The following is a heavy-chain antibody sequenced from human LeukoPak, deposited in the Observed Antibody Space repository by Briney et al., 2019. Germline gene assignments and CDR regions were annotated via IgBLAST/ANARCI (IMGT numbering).Heavy chain of an antibody. J-gene: IGHJ6*02. CDR3: ARDGIVVVPAAILRYYYYGMDV. D-gene: IGHD2-2*02. CDR1: GFTFSSYA. V-gene: IGHV3-30-3*01. CDR2: ISYDGSNK. Sequence: PGRSLRLSCAASGFTFSSYAMHWVRQASGKGLEWVAVISYDGSNKYYADSVKGRFTISRDNSKNTLYLQMNSLRAEDTAVYYCARDGIVVVPAAILRYYYYGMDVWGQGTTVTVSS.